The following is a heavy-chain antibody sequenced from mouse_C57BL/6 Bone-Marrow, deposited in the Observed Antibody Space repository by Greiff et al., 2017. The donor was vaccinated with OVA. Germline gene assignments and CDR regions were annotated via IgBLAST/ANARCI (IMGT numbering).Heavy chain of an antibody. V-gene: IGHV14-4*01. J-gene: IGHJ2*01. Sequence: VQLQQSDAELVKPGASVKISCKVSGYTFTDHTIHWVKQRPEQGLEWIGWIDPENGDTEFASKFQGKATITADTSSNTAYLQLNSLTSEDTAVYYCTTYRYWGQGTTLTVSS. CDR2: IDPENGDT. CDR3: TTYRY. CDR1: GYTFTDHT.